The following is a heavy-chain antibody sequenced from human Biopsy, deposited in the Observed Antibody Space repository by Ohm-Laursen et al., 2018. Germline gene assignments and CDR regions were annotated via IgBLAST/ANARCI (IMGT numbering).Heavy chain of an antibody. D-gene: IGHD2-2*01. CDR1: GYTLTDLS. V-gene: IGHV1-24*01. J-gene: IGHJ6*02. Sequence: GASVKVSCKVSGYTLTDLSMHWVRQAPGKGLEWMGGFAPENGKTIYAQKFQGRVTMTEDTSTNTAYMEVWSLRSDDTAVYYCARDYQPKIMTIHYYYYGMDVWGLGTTVTVSS. CDR3: ARDYQPKIMTIHYYYYGMDV. CDR2: FAPENGKT.